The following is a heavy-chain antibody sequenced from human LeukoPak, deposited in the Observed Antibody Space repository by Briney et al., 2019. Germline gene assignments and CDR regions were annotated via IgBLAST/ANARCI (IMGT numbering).Heavy chain of an antibody. D-gene: IGHD3-22*01. V-gene: IGHV3-48*03. Sequence: GGSLRLSCAASGFTFSSYEMNWVRQAPGKGLEWGSYISSSGSTIYYADSVKGRFTISRESAKNSLYLQMNSLRAEDTAVYYCASHYDSSGYSEDDAFDIWGQGTMVTVSS. CDR3: ASHYDSSGYSEDDAFDI. CDR1: GFTFSSYE. CDR2: ISSSGSTI. J-gene: IGHJ3*02.